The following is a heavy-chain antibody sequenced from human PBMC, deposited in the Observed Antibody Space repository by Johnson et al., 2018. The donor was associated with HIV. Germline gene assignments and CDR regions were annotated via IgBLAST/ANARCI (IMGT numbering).Heavy chain of an antibody. Sequence: QVQLVESGGGLVKPGGSLRLSCAASGFTFSDYYMSWIRQAPGKGLEWVSYISSSGSTIYYADSVKGRFTISRDNSKNTVYLQMNTLRPEDTAVYYCARDRFGSGRPNAFDMWGQGTMVTVSS. D-gene: IGHD3-10*01. CDR1: GFTFSDYY. CDR2: ISSSGSTI. CDR3: ARDRFGSGRPNAFDM. V-gene: IGHV3-11*04. J-gene: IGHJ3*02.